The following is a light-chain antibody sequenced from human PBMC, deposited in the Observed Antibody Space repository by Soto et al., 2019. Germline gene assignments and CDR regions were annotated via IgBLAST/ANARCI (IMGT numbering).Light chain of an antibody. CDR2: GAS. J-gene: IGKJ4*01. Sequence: EIVLTQSPGTLSLSPGERATLSCRASRSVSSSYLAWYQQKPGQAPRLLLYGASSRATGIPDRFSGSGSGTDFTLTVSRLEAEDFSVYYCQQYGSSPLTFGGGTKVEIK. CDR1: RSVSSSY. V-gene: IGKV3-20*01. CDR3: QQYGSSPLT.